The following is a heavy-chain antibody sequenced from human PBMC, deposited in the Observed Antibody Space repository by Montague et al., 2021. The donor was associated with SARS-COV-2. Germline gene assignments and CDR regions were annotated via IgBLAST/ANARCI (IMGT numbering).Heavy chain of an antibody. D-gene: IGHD6-19*01. CDR1: GGSISSSSYY. V-gene: IGHV4-39*01. J-gene: IGHJ3*02. CDR3: ARQDNSSRWFKTDALDI. Sequence: SETLSLTCTVSGGSISSSSYYWGWIRQPPGKGLEWIGSIYYSGSTYYNPSLKSRVTISVDTSKNQFSLKLSSVTAADTAVYYCARQDNSSRWFKTDALDIWGQGTMVTVSS. CDR2: IYYSGST.